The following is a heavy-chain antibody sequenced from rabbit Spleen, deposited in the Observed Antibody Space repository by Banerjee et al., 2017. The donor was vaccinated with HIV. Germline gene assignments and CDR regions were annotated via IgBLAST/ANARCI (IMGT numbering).Heavy chain of an antibody. CDR1: GFSFSSSYY. J-gene: IGHJ4*01. V-gene: IGHV1S45*01. CDR2: IHTSGST. D-gene: IGHD1-1*01. CDR3: AREPYTTTSDRFNL. Sequence: QEQLVESGGGLVQPEGSLTLTCTASGFSFSSSYYMCWVRQAPGKGLEWIGCIHTSGSTYYANWAKGRFTISKTSSTTVTLQMTSLTAADAATYFCAREPYTTTSDRFNLWGQGTLVTVS.